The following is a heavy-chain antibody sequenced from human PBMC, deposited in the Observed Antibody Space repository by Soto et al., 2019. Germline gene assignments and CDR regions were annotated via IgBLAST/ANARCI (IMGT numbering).Heavy chain of an antibody. CDR1: GVTFKNYC. J-gene: IGHJ4*02. CDR3: ATYYSSGRTRDY. D-gene: IGHD3-10*01. CDR2: IWYDGSNK. V-gene: IGHV3-33*01. Sequence: GGSLRLSCASSGVTFKNYCMYWVRQPPGKGLEWVAVIWYDGSNKYYEDSVKGRFAISRDNSKNTLYLQMNSLRAEDTAVYYCATYYSSGRTRDYWGQGTLVTVSS.